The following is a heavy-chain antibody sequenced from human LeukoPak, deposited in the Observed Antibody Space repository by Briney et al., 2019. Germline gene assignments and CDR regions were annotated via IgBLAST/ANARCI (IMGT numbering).Heavy chain of an antibody. CDR1: GFTFSSYA. D-gene: IGHD3-3*01. Sequence: PGGSLSLSCAASGFTFSSYAMSWVRQAPGKGLEWVSAISGSGGSTYYADSVKGRFTISRDNSKNTLYLQMNCLRAEDTAVYYCAKKILDFWSGMDVWGKGTTVTVSS. J-gene: IGHJ6*04. V-gene: IGHV3-23*01. CDR3: AKKILDFWSGMDV. CDR2: ISGSGGST.